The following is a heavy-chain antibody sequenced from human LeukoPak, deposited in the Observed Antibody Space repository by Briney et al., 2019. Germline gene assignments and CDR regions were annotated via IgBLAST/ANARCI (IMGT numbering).Heavy chain of an antibody. V-gene: IGHV1-24*01. D-gene: IGHD3-22*01. J-gene: IGHJ4*02. CDR1: GYTLTELS. CDR3: ATAYYYDSSGYYLH. CDR2: FDPEDGET. Sequence: ASVKVSCKVSGYTLTELSMHWVRQAPGRGLEWMGGFDPEDGETIYAQKFQGRVTMTEDTSTDTAYMELSSLRSEDTAVYYCATAYYYDSSGYYLHWGQGTLVTVSS.